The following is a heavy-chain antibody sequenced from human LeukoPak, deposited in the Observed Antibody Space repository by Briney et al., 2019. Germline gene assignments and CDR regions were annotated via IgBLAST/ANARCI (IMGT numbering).Heavy chain of an antibody. CDR2: IYTSGTT. J-gene: IGHJ2*01. D-gene: IGHD6-13*01. CDR3: ARKAASNWYFDL. V-gene: IGHV4-4*07. Sequence: SETLSLTCAVSGVSISSYYWTWIRQPAGKGLEWIGLIYTSGTTNYNPSVKSRVTMSVDTSKNQFSLKLNSVTAADTAVYYRARKAASNWYFDLWGRGTPVTVSS. CDR1: GVSISSYY.